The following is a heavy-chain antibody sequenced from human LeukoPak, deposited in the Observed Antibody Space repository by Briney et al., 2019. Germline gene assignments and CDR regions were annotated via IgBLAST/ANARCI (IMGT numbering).Heavy chain of an antibody. CDR2: IRQDGSDK. V-gene: IGHV3-7*03. D-gene: IGHD4-23*01. J-gene: IGHJ4*02. CDR1: GFTFSSYW. Sequence: GGSLRLSCAASGFTFSSYWMSWVRQAPGKGLEWVANIRQDGSDKYYLTSVRGRFTISRDNAKNSLFLQMNSLRVEDTAVYYCARGGGHLDCWGQGTLVTVSS. CDR3: ARGGGHLDC.